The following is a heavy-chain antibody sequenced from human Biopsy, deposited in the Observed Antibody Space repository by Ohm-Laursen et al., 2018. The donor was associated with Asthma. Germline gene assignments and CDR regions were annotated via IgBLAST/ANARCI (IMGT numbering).Heavy chain of an antibody. V-gene: IGHV3-48*02. Sequence: GSLRLSCAASGFTFSSYSMNWVRQAPGKGLEWVSYISSSSSTIYYADSVKGRFTISRDNAKNSLYLRMNSLRDEDTAVYYCARPRWGPYGYWGQGTLVTVPS. CDR1: GFTFSSYS. D-gene: IGHD4-17*01. CDR2: ISSSSSTI. CDR3: ARPRWGPYGY. J-gene: IGHJ4*02.